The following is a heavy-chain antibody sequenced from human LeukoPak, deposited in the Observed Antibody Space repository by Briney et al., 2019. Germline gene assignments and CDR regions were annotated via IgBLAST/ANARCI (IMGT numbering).Heavy chain of an antibody. D-gene: IGHD3/OR15-3a*01. V-gene: IGHV4-31*03. Sequence: SETLSLTCTVSGGSISSGGYYWSWIRQHPGKGLEWIGYIYYSGSTYYNPSLKSRVTISVDTSKNQFSLKLSSVTAADTAVHYCAVTVAGPGLGPDAFDIWGQGTMVTVSS. CDR2: IYYSGST. CDR3: AVTVAGPGLGPDAFDI. J-gene: IGHJ3*02. CDR1: GGSISSGGYY.